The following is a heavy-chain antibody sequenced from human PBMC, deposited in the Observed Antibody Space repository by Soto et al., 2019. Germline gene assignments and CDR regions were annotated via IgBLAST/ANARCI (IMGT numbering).Heavy chain of an antibody. CDR2: IYYSGST. D-gene: IGHD3-22*01. Sequence: SETLSLTCTVSGGSISSGGYYWSWIRQHPGKGLEWIGYIYYSGSTYYNPSLKSRVTISVDTSKNQFSLKLSSVTAADTAVYYCARDDSSGRHRWGQGTLVTAPQ. J-gene: IGHJ4*02. V-gene: IGHV4-31*03. CDR1: GGSISSGGYY. CDR3: ARDDSSGRHR.